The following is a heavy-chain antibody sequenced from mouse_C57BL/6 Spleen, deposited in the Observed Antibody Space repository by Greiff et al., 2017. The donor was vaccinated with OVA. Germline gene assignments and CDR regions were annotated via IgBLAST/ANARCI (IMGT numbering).Heavy chain of an antibody. D-gene: IGHD2-1*01. J-gene: IGHJ2*01. CDR3: ARGGNLSIPFDY. CDR1: GYTFTNYW. V-gene: IGHV1-63*01. Sequence: VQLQQSGAELVRPGPSVKMSCKASGYTFTNYWIGWAKQRPGHGLEWIGDIYPGGGYTNYNEKFKGKATLTADKSSSTAYMQFSSLTSEDSAIYYCARGGNLSIPFDYGGQGTTLTVSS. CDR2: IYPGGGYT.